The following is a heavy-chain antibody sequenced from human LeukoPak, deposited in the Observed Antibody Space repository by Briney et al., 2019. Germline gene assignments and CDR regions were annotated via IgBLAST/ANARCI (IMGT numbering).Heavy chain of an antibody. D-gene: IGHD3-9*01. Sequence: PGGSLRLSCAASGFTFSAYHMNWVRQAPGKGLEWLSYIQSGSAYIHYADSVKGRFTISRDSAKNSLYLQMNNLRAEDTAVYYCSRAVQDVTGADYWGQGTLVIVSS. J-gene: IGHJ4*02. CDR1: GFTFSAYH. CDR3: SRAVQDVTGADY. CDR2: IQSGSAYI. V-gene: IGHV3-21*05.